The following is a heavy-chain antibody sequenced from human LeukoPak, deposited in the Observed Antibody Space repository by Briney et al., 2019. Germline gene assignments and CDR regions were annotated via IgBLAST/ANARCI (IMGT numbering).Heavy chain of an antibody. CDR1: GYTFTGYY. D-gene: IGHD6-13*01. J-gene: IGHJ3*02. CDR3: AREKDSSSGDAFDI. V-gene: IGHV1-2*04. Sequence: ASVKVSCKASGYTFTGYYMHWVRQAPGQGLEWMGRINPNSGGTNYAQKFQGWVTMTRDTSISTAYMELSRLRSDDTAVYYCAREKDSSSGDAFDIWGQGTMVTVSS. CDR2: INPNSGGT.